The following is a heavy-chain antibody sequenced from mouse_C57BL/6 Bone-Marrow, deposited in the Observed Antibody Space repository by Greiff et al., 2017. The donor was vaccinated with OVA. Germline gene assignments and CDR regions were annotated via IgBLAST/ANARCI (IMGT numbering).Heavy chain of an antibody. V-gene: IGHV5-17*01. CDR3: ARVPLIYYCGSSYGDYYAMDY. CDR1: GFTFSDYG. CDR2: ISSGSSTI. Sequence: EVMLVESGGGLVKPGGSLKLSCAASGFTFSDYGMHWVRQAPEKGLEWVAYISSGSSTIYYAATVKGRFTISRDNAKNTLFLQMTSLRAEDTAMYYCARVPLIYYCGSSYGDYYAMDYWGQGTSVTVSS. D-gene: IGHD1-1*01. J-gene: IGHJ4*01.